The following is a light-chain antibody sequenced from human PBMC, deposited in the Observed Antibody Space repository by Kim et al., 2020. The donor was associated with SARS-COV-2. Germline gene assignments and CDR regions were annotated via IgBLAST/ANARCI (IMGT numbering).Light chain of an antibody. CDR2: GNS. CDR1: SSNIGADYE. CDR3: QSYDSSLSGYGV. V-gene: IGLV1-40*01. J-gene: IGLJ2*01. Sequence: GNIACTGTSSNIGADYEGNCYQQLPGTAPKLLIYGNSNRPSGGPDRFSGSKSGTSASLAITRLQAEDEADYYCQSYDSSLSGYGVFGGGTQLTVL.